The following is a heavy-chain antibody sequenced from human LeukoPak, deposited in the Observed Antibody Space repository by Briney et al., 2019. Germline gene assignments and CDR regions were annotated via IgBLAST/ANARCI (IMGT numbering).Heavy chain of an antibody. D-gene: IGHD3-3*01. V-gene: IGHV4-34*01. Sequence: SETLSLTCAVYGGSFSGYYWSWIRQPPGKGLEWIGEINHSGSTNYNPSLKSRVTISVDTSKNQFSLKLSSVTAADTVVYYCARRRPFGRASDYWGQGTLVTVSS. CDR3: ARRRPFGRASDY. CDR1: GGSFSGYY. J-gene: IGHJ4*02. CDR2: INHSGST.